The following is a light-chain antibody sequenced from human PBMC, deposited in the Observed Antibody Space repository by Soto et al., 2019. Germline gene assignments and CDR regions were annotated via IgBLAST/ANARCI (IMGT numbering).Light chain of an antibody. V-gene: IGLV2-8*01. J-gene: IGLJ1*01. Sequence: QSVLTQSPSASGSPGQSVTISCTGTSSDIGGYNSVSWYQQHPGKAPKVMIYDVSKRPSGVPDRFSGPKSGNTASLTVSALQAEDEADYYCSSYTDRNNLVFGTGTKVTVL. CDR3: SSYTDRNNLV. CDR2: DVS. CDR1: SSDIGGYNS.